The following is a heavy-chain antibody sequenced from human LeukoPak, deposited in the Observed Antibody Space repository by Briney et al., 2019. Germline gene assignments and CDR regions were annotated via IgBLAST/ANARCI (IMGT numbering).Heavy chain of an antibody. Sequence: GGSLRPSCAASGFTLGDYGIHWVRQAPGKGLEWVSFNWYDGSNAAYADSVKGRFTISRDNSKNMLYLQMNSLRAEDTAVYYCAKDSGGWYVVDLDYWGQGTLVTVSS. CDR1: GFTLGDYG. CDR2: NWYDGSNA. V-gene: IGHV3-30*02. D-gene: IGHD6-19*01. CDR3: AKDSGGWYVVDLDY. J-gene: IGHJ4*02.